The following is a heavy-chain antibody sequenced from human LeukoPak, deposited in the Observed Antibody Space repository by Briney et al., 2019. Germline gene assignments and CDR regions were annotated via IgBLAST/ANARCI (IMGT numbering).Heavy chain of an antibody. D-gene: IGHD3-22*01. V-gene: IGHV1-2*02. Sequence: ASVKVSCKASGYTFTGYYMHWMRQAPGQGLEWMGWINPNSGDTNYAQKFQGRVTMTRDTSISTAYVELSRLRSDDTAVYYCAREKDFYDSSGYYYKMVDYWGQGTLVTVSS. CDR2: INPNSGDT. CDR1: GYTFTGYY. J-gene: IGHJ4*02. CDR3: AREKDFYDSSGYYYKMVDY.